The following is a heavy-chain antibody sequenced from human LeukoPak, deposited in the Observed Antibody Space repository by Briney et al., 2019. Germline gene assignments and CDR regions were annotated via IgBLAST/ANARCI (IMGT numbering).Heavy chain of an antibody. CDR1: GFAFSSYW. J-gene: IGHJ4*02. D-gene: IGHD3-16*01. CDR3: AKDPPPYYDYIWGSYTRGYFDY. V-gene: IGHV3-30*18. CDR2: ISYDGSNK. Sequence: GGSLRLSCAASGFAFSSYWMHWVRQAPGKGLEWVAVISYDGSNKYYADSVKGRFTISRDNSKNTLYLQMNSLRADDTAVYYCAKDPPPYYDYIWGSYTRGYFDYWGQGTLVTVSS.